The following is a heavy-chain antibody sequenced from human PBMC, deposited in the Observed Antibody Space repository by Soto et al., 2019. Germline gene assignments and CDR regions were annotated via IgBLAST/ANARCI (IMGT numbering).Heavy chain of an antibody. CDR1: GGTFSSYA. CDR3: ARKASDTAMASRYGMDV. CDR2: IIPIFGTA. D-gene: IGHD5-18*01. Sequence: QAQLVQSGAEVKKPGSSVKVSCKASGGTFSSYAISWVRQAPGQGLEWMGGIIPIFGTANYAQKFQGRVTITADKSTSTAYMELSSLRSEDTAVYYCARKASDTAMASRYGMDVWGQGTTVTVSS. J-gene: IGHJ6*02. V-gene: IGHV1-69*06.